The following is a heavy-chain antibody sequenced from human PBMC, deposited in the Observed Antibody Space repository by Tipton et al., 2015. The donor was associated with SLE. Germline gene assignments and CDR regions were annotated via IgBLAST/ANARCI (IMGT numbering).Heavy chain of an antibody. CDR3: ARDRDIVLEPVPIPPAFDI. D-gene: IGHD2-8*02. Sequence: TLSLTCSIYGGSFGGYYWSWIRQPPGKGLEWIGEINHGGSTNHNPSLKSRVTISVDTSKNQFSLKLTSVTAADTAVYFCARDRDIVLEPVPIPPAFDIWGQGTTVTVSS. CDR2: INHGGST. CDR1: GGSFGGYY. V-gene: IGHV4-34*01. J-gene: IGHJ3*02.